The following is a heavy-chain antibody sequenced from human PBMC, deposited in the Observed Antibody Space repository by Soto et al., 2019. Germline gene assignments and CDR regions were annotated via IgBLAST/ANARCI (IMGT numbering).Heavy chain of an antibody. CDR1: GFTFRSFT. CDR2: ISSNSAYI. Sequence: LRLSCAASGFTFRSFTMNWVRQAPGKGLEWVSTISSNSAYIYYTDALRGRFTISRDNAKNSLRLQMNSLRAEDTAVYYCTRDASRDSSARGWFDPWGPGTLVTVSS. J-gene: IGHJ5*02. V-gene: IGHV3-21*01. D-gene: IGHD6-13*01. CDR3: TRDASRDSSARGWFDP.